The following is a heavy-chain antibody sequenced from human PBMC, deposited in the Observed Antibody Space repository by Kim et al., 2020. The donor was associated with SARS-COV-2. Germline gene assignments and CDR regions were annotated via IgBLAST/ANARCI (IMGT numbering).Heavy chain of an antibody. CDR3: ATLESSGYYKEYVFDY. CDR2: FVPEDGET. Sequence: ASVKVSCKVSGYTLTELSMHWVRQAPGKGLEWMGGFVPEDGETIYAQKFQGRVTMTEDTSTDTAYMELSSLRSEDTAVYYCATLESSGYYKEYVFDYWGQRPLDTVP. CDR1: GYTLTELS. D-gene: IGHD3-22*01. V-gene: IGHV1-24*01. J-gene: IGHJ4*02.